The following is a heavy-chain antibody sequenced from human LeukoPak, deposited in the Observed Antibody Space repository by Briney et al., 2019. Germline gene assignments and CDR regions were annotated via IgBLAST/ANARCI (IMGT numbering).Heavy chain of an antibody. CDR1: GGSVTSTNW. CDR3: AREGGFFRPLDY. CDR2: VHLDGRT. D-gene: IGHD3-3*01. V-gene: IGHV4-4*02. Sequence: SGTLSLTCGVSGGSVTSTNWWTWVRQPPGKGLEWIGEVHLDGRTNYNPSLESRLTISVDLSENHISLKLASVTAADTAVYYCAREGGFFRPLDYSGQGTLVTVSS. J-gene: IGHJ4*02.